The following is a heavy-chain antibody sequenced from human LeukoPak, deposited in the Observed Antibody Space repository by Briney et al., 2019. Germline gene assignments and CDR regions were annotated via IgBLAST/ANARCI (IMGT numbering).Heavy chain of an antibody. CDR3: ARQTVGYCSGGSCPPVYFDY. D-gene: IGHD2-15*01. CDR1: GGSISSYY. J-gene: IGHJ4*02. Sequence: SETLSLTCTVSGGSISSYYWSWIRQPPGKGLEWIGYIYYSGSTNYNPSLKSRVTISVDTSKNQFSLKLSFVTAADTAVYYCARQTVGYCSGGSCPPVYFDYWGQGTLVTVSS. CDR2: IYYSGST. V-gene: IGHV4-59*08.